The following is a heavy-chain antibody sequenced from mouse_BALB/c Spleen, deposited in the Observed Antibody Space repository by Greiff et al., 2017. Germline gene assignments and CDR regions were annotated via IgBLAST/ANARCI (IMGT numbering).Heavy chain of an antibody. Sequence: EVQLVESGGGLVKPGGSLKLSCAASGFTFSSYAMSWVRQTPEKRLEWVASISSGGSTYYPDSVKGRFTISRDNARNILYLQMSSLRSEDTAMYYCASSMITTLAYWGQGTLVTVSA. V-gene: IGHV5-6-5*01. CDR1: GFTFSSYA. CDR2: ISSGGST. J-gene: IGHJ3*01. CDR3: ASSMITTLAY. D-gene: IGHD2-4*01.